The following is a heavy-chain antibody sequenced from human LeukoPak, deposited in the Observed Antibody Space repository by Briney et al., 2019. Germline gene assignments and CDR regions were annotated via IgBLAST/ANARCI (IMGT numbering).Heavy chain of an antibody. J-gene: IGHJ4*02. CDR3: ARQRDYYDSSGQSDFDS. Sequence: SETLSLTCSVSGGSIRSSGYFWGWIRQPPGKPLEWIGSIYYGGTTYYNPSLKSRVTISVDTSKKQFSLKLSSVTAADTAFYYCARQRDYYDSSGQSDFDSWGQGALVTVSS. CDR1: GGSIRSSGYF. CDR2: IYYGGTT. D-gene: IGHD3-22*01. V-gene: IGHV4-39*01.